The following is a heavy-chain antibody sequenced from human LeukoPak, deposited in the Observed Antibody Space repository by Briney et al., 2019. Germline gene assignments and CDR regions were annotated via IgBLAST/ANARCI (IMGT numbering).Heavy chain of an antibody. CDR3: ARVPGGSSFLYYFDY. J-gene: IGHJ4*02. V-gene: IGHV4-59*01. CDR1: GGSISSYY. CDR2: IYYSGST. Sequence: SETLSLTCTVSGGSISSYYWSWIRQPPGKGLEWIGYIYYSGSTNYNPSLKSRVTISVDTSKNQFSLKLSSVTAADTAVYYCARVPGGSSFLYYFDYWGQGTLVTVSS. D-gene: IGHD6-13*01.